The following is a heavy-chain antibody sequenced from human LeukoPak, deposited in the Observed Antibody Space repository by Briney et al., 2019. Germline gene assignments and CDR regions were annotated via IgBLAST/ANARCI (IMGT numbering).Heavy chain of an antibody. CDR1: GYTFTGYY. V-gene: IGHV1-2*02. Sequence: ASVKVSCKASGYTFTGYYMHWVRQAPGQGLKWMGWINPNSGGTNYAQKFQGRVTMTRDTSISTAYMELSRLRSDDTAVYYCASDPDHIDAFDIWGQGTMVTVSS. CDR2: INPNSGGT. CDR3: ASDPDHIDAFDI. D-gene: IGHD2-21*01. J-gene: IGHJ3*02.